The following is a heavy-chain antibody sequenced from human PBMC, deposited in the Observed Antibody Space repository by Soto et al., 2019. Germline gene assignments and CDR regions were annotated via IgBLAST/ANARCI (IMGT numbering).Heavy chain of an antibody. CDR2: IYSGGRI. Sequence: GGSLRLSCAVSGLTVSSNYMSWVRQAPGKELEWVSVIYSGGRIYYSDSVKGRFIISRDISKNTLYLQMNSLRPEDTAMYYCARGRDTAIFDYWGQGTLVTVSS. CDR3: ARGRDTAIFDY. D-gene: IGHD5-18*01. J-gene: IGHJ4*02. V-gene: IGHV3-53*01. CDR1: GLTVSSNY.